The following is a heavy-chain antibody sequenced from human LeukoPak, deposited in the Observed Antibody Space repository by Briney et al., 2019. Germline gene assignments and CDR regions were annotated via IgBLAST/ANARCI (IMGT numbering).Heavy chain of an antibody. CDR2: INHSGST. CDR3: AGGSGYNTIDY. Sequence: SETLSLTCAVYGGSFSGYYWSWIRQPPGKGLEWIGEINHSGSTNYNPSLKSRVTMSVDTSKNQFSLKLSSVTAADTAVYYCAGGSGYNTIDYWGQGTLVTVSS. J-gene: IGHJ4*02. D-gene: IGHD5-24*01. V-gene: IGHV4-34*01. CDR1: GGSFSGYY.